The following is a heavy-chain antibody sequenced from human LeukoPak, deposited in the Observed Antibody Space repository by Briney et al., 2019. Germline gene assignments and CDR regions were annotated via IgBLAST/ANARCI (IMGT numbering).Heavy chain of an antibody. CDR1: GGSISSSSYY. D-gene: IGHD3-10*01. CDR3: ASVRRGFGESSKYYSYYYMDV. V-gene: IGHV4-39*01. J-gene: IGHJ6*03. Sequence: SETLSLTCTVSGGSISSSSYYWGWIRQPPGKGLEWIGSIYYSGSTYYNPSLKSRVTISVDTSKNQFSLKLSAVTAADTAVFFCASVRRGFGESSKYYSYYYMDVWGNGTTVTISS. CDR2: IYYSGST.